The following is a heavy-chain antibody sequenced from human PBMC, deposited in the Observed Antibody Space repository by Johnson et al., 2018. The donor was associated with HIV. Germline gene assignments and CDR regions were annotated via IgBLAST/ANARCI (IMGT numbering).Heavy chain of an antibody. V-gene: IGHV3-9*01. J-gene: IGHJ3*02. CDR1: VFTFDDYA. D-gene: IGHD3-16*01. Sequence: VQLVESGGGLVPPGRSLRLSCAASVFTFDDYAMYWVRQAPGKGLEWVSGISWNSGSIGYADSVRGRFTIYRDNAKNSLSLQMNSLRAEETALYYCTKAKTPLLPITDGDAFYIWGQGTMVTVSS. CDR2: ISWNSGSI. CDR3: TKAKTPLLPITDGDAFYI.